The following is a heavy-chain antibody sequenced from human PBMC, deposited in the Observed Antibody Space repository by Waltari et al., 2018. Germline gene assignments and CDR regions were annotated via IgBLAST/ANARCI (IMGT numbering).Heavy chain of an antibody. Sequence: QVQLVASGGGVVQPGRSLRLSCAASGFTFSSSAMHWVRQAPGKGLEWVAVISYDGSNKYYADSVKGRFTISRDNSKNTLYLQMNSLRAEDTAVYYCARDPPGAAFDIWGQGTMVTVSS. CDR1: GFTFSSSA. V-gene: IGHV3-30-3*01. J-gene: IGHJ3*02. CDR3: ARDPPGAAFDI. CDR2: ISYDGSNK.